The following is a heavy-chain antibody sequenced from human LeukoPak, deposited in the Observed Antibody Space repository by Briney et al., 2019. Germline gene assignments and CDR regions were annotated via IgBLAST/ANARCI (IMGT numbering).Heavy chain of an antibody. CDR2: ISSSGSTI. CDR3: ARGRVAVRSDAFDI. J-gene: IGHJ3*02. D-gene: IGHD6-19*01. V-gene: IGHV3-11*04. CDR1: GFTFSDYY. Sequence: GGSLRLSCAASGFTFSDYYMSWIRQAPGKGPEWVSYISSSGSTIYYADSVKGRFTISRDNAKNSLYLQMNSLRAEDTAVYYCARGRVAVRSDAFDIWGQGTMVTVSS.